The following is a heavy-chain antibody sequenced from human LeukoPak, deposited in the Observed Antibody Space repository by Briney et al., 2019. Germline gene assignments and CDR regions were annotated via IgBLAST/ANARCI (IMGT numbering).Heavy chain of an antibody. CDR3: AREGAYGDWGDY. J-gene: IGHJ4*02. D-gene: IGHD4-17*01. Sequence: PGGSLRLSCAASGFTFNSYGMHWVRQAPGKGLEWVAFIRYDGNKKYYADSVKGRFTISRDNAKNSLYLQMNSLRAGDTAVYYCAREGAYGDWGDYWGQGTLVTVSS. V-gene: IGHV3-30*02. CDR2: IRYDGNKK. CDR1: GFTFNSYG.